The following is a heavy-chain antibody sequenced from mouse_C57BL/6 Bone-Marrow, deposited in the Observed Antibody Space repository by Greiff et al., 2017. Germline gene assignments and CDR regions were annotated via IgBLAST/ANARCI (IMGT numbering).Heavy chain of an antibody. Sequence: EVKVEESGGGLVQPKGSLKLSCAASGFSFNTYAMNWVRQAPGKGLEWVARIRSKSNNYETYYDDSVKDRFTISRDDSESMLYLQMNNLKTEDTAMYYCVRQTFDYWGQGTTLTVSS. CDR1: GFSFNTYA. J-gene: IGHJ2*01. CDR2: IRSKSNNYET. V-gene: IGHV10-1*01. CDR3: VRQTFDY.